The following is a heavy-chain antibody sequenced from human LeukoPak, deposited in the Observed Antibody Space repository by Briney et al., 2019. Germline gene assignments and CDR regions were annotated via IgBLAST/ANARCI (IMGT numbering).Heavy chain of an antibody. D-gene: IGHD1-1*01. Sequence: PGGSLRLSCAASGFTFNEYYMSWIRQAPGKGLEWISYISSSSSYTNYAVSVKGRFTISRDNAKNSLYLQMNSLRAEDTAMYYCARSRPIRPTFFDYWGQGNLVTVSS. CDR3: ARSRPIRPTFFDY. CDR2: ISSSSSYT. V-gene: IGHV3-11*06. CDR1: GFTFNEYY. J-gene: IGHJ4*02.